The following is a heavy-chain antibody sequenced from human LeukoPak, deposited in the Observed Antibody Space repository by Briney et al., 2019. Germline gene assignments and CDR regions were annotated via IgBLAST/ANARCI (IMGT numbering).Heavy chain of an antibody. V-gene: IGHV5-51*01. CDR3: ARHSRVSGLTGY. CDR1: GYSFSTYW. J-gene: IGHJ4*02. D-gene: IGHD2-15*01. CDR2: IYPGDSDT. Sequence: GESLKISCKGSGYSFSTYWIGWVRQMPGKGLEWMGIIYPGDSDTRYSPSFQGQVTISADKSISSAYLQWSSPKASDTGIYYCARHSRVSGLTGYWGQGTLVTVSS.